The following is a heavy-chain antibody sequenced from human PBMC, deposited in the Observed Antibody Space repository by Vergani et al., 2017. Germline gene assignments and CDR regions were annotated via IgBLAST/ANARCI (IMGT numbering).Heavy chain of an antibody. CDR2: ISGSGGST. CDR3: ATNHKYSGSYYPYYYYYMDV. CDR1: GFTFSSYA. J-gene: IGHJ6*03. D-gene: IGHD1-26*01. Sequence: EVQLLESGGGLVQPGGSLRLSCAASGFTFSSYAMSWVRQAPGKGLEWVSAISGSGGSTYYADSVKGRFTISRDNSKNTLYLQMNSLRAEDTAVYYCATNHKYSGSYYPYYYYYMDVWGRGTTVTVSS. V-gene: IGHV3-23*01.